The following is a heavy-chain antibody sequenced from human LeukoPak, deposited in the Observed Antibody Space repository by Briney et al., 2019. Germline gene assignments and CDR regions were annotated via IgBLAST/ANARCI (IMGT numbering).Heavy chain of an antibody. CDR3: ASPYDSSGYPLDY. CDR2: IYSGGST. J-gene: IGHJ4*02. CDR1: GFTVSSNY. D-gene: IGHD3-22*01. Sequence: PGGSLRLSCAASGFTVSSNYMSWVRQAPGKGLEWVSVIYSGGSTYYADSVKGRFTISRDNSKKTLYLQMNSLRAEDTAVYYCASPYDSSGYPLDYWGQGTLVTVSS. V-gene: IGHV3-66*01.